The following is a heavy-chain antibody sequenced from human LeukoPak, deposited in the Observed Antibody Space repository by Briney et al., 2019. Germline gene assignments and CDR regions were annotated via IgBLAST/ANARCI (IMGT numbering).Heavy chain of an antibody. D-gene: IGHD3/OR15-3a*01. J-gene: IGHJ4*02. CDR2: IWIDGNNI. CDR3: ARDSRPMAGTGPFDH. Sequence: GRSLRLSCAASGFNFSSYGMHWVRQAPGKGLEWVTSIWIDGNNIHYADSVKGRVIISRDNSKSALYLQMNSLRAEDTAIYYCARDSRPMAGTGPFDHWGQGALVTVSS. V-gene: IGHV3-33*01. CDR1: GFNFSSYG.